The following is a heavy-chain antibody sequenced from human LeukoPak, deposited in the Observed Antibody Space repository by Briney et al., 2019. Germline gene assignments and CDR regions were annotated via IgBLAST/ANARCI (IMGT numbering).Heavy chain of an antibody. D-gene: IGHD1-1*01. V-gene: IGHV3-30*02. J-gene: IGHJ6*02. CDR2: IRYDGTNQ. CDR3: AKSASGSGQHYYGLDV. Sequence: GGSLRLSCAVSGFIFSKYGMHWVRQAPGKGLEWVTFIRYDGTNQFYADSVKGRFTISRDNSKNTLNLQMNSLRAEDTAIYYCAKSASGSGQHYYGLDVWGPGTTVSVSS. CDR1: GFIFSKYG.